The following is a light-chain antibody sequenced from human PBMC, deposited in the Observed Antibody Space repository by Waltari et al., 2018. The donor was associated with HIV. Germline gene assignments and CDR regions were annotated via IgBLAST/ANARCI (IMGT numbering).Light chain of an antibody. CDR1: SSHVGGYDY. CDR2: EGS. Sequence: QSALTQPPSASGSPGQSVTISCTGTSSHVGGYDYVSWYHHRPAKVPRLIMYEGSKRPSGVPDRFSGFKSGNTASLTVSGLQAEDEADYYCTSYAGSGEYVFGTGTKVTVL. CDR3: TSYAGSGEYV. V-gene: IGLV2-8*01. J-gene: IGLJ1*01.